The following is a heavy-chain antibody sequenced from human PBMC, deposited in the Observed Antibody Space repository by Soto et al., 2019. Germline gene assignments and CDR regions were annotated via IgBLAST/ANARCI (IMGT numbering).Heavy chain of an antibody. V-gene: IGHV4-59*01. Sequence: QVQLQVSGPGLVKPSATLSLSCTVSTGSTNSFYWSWIRQPPGKGLEWIGYFFYTGSTYHNPSLKSRVTISLDMSSSQFSLSLSSVTAADTAMYYCARSRDGYNLNPIDQWGQGLLVTVSS. D-gene: IGHD5-12*01. CDR1: TGSTNSFY. CDR3: ARSRDGYNLNPIDQ. J-gene: IGHJ4*02. CDR2: FFYTGST.